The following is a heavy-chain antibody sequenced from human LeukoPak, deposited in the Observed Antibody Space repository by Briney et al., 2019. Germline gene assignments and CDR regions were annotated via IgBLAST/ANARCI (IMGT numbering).Heavy chain of an antibody. CDR3: ARGTLKAAATDFDY. CDR2: INWNGGST. D-gene: IGHD6-13*01. V-gene: IGHV3-20*04. CDR1: GFTFRSYA. J-gene: IGHJ4*02. Sequence: PGGSLRLSCAASGFTFRSYAVSWVRQAPGKGLEWVSGINWNGGSTDYADSVKGRFTISRDNAKNSLYLQMNSLRAEDTALYYCARGTLKAAATDFDYWGQGTLVTVSS.